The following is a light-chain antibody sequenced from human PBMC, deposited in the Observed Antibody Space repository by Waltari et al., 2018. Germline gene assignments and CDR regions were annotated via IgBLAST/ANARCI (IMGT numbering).Light chain of an antibody. J-gene: IGKJ5*01. CDR2: DAS. V-gene: IGKV3-11*01. CDR3: QQHNNRPPVT. Sequence: EIVLTQSPAALSLSPGERATLSCRASQSVNTDLAWYQQKPRRAPRLLVCDASKRANSSPARFSGSGSGTDFTLTISSLEPEDFAVYYCQQHNNRPPVTFGQGTRLEIQ. CDR1: QSVNTD.